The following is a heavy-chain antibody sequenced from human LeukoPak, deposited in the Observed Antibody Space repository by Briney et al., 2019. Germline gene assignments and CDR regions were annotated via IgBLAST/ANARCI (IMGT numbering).Heavy chain of an antibody. CDR2: IYYTGST. V-gene: IGHV4-59*01. D-gene: IGHD2-8*01. Sequence: SETLSLTCTVSGGPIRTCQWSWIRQPPGKGLEWIGYIYYTGSTNYNSSLKSRVTISVDTSKNQFSLNLSSVTAADTAMYYCARAVLATKSEHWFDSWGQGTLVTVSS. CDR3: ARAVLATKSEHWFDS. J-gene: IGHJ5*01. CDR1: GGPIRTCQ.